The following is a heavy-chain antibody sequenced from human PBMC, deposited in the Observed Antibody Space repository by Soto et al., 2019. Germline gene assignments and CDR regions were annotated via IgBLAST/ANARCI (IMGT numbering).Heavy chain of an antibody. CDR1: GVTFSSYA. D-gene: IGHD4-4*01. V-gene: IGHV3-23*01. CDR3: ARKRTVNPTLPCWYFEK. J-gene: IGHJ2*01. CDR2: VSGAGDYT. Sequence: VQLSESGGGQAQPGGSLRLSCAASGVTFSSYAMSWVRQAPGRGLEWVATVSGAGDYTYYADSVKGRFAISRDNSKTTADLQMDSLRADDSAVYYCARKRTVNPTLPCWYFEKWGRGSMVTGSS.